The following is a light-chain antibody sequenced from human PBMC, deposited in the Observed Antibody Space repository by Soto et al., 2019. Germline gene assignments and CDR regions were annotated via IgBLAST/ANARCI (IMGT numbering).Light chain of an antibody. Sequence: EIVLTQSPGTLSLSPGERATLSCRASQSVSTNLAWYQQKPGQAPRLLIYGASTRATGFPARFSGSGSGTDFTLTISSLQSEDFAVYYCQQYKNWPPFTFGQGTKVDIK. CDR2: GAS. CDR1: QSVSTN. J-gene: IGKJ2*01. CDR3: QQYKNWPPFT. V-gene: IGKV3-15*01.